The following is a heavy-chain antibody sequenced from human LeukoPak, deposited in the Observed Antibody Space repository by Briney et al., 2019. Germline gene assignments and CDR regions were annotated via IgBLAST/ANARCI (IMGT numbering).Heavy chain of an antibody. CDR2: MNPNSGNT. Sequence: ASVKVSCKASGNTFISYDTNWVRQATGQGLEWMGWMNPNSGNTGYVQKFQGRVTMTRNTSIRTVYMELSSLRSEDTAVYYCAIGERELKYWGQGTLVTVSS. CDR1: GNTFISYD. J-gene: IGHJ4*02. V-gene: IGHV1-8*01. D-gene: IGHD1-26*01. CDR3: AIGERELKY.